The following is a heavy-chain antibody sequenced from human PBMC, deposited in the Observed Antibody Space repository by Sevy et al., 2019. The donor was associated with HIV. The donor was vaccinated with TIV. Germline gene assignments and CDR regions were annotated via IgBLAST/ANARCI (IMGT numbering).Heavy chain of an antibody. J-gene: IGHJ4*02. CDR3: AGENAWGRGYS. CDR2: IYYNGHI. V-gene: IGHV4-59*08. CDR1: GGSITSLY. Sequence: LTCTVSGGSITSLYWNWIRQPPGKGLEWIANIYYNGHINYNPSLKSQVTLSLDTSKNQFSLRLSSVTAADTAMYYCAGENAWGRGYSWGQGTLVTVSS. D-gene: IGHD1-26*01.